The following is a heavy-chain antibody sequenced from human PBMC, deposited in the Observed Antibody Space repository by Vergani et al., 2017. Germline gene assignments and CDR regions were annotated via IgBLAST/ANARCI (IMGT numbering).Heavy chain of an antibody. D-gene: IGHD2-2*01. Sequence: QLQLQESGPGLVKHSETLSLICTVSGGSINPSSSLWGLIRQSPGKGLEWIGSINYVGRTYYNPSLKSRVTTSVDASKYQFSLKLTSVTAADTAVYRCVCRATSPPRCFDCWGQGTLVIVSS. CDR2: INYVGRT. CDR3: VCRATSPPRCFDC. J-gene: IGHJ4*02. CDR1: GGSINPSSSL. V-gene: IGHV4-39*01.